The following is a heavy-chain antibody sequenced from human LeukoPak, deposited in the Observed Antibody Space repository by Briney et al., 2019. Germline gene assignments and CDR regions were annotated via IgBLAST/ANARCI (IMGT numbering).Heavy chain of an antibody. J-gene: IGHJ4*02. CDR1: GFTFSSYA. V-gene: IGHV3-23*01. D-gene: IGHD5-18*01. Sequence: GGSLRLSCAASGFTFSSYAMSWVRQAPGKGLEWVSAISGSGGSTYYADSVKGRFTIARDNSKNTLYLQMNSLRAEDTAVYYCEKGIQLWYPMDWGQGTLVTVSS. CDR3: EKGIQLWYPMD. CDR2: ISGSGGST.